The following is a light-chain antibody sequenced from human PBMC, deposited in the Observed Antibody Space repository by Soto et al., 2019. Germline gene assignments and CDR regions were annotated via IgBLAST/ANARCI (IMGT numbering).Light chain of an antibody. J-gene: IGKJ5*01. CDR1: QSVSSNY. V-gene: IGKV3D-20*02. Sequence: EIVLTQSPGTLSLSPVERATFSCRASQSVSSNYLAWYQQKPGQAPRLLIYDASSRATGVPDRFSGSGSGTEFTLTINSLQSEDSAVYYCQQHNQWPITFGQGTRLEIK. CDR3: QQHNQWPIT. CDR2: DAS.